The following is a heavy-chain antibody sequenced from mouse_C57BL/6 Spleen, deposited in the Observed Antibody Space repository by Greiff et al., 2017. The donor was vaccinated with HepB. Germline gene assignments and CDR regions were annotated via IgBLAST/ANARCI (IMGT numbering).Heavy chain of an antibody. CDR3: ARDNLFQGTWFAY. Sequence: QVQLQQPGAELVMPGASVKLSCKASGYTFTSYWMHWVKQRPGQGLEWIGEIDPSDSYTTYNQKFKGKSTLTVDKSSSTAYMQLSSLTSEDSAVYDCARDNLFQGTWFAYWGQGTLVTVSA. CDR1: GYTFTSYW. CDR2: IDPSDSYT. V-gene: IGHV1-69*01. D-gene: IGHD1-1*01. J-gene: IGHJ3*01.